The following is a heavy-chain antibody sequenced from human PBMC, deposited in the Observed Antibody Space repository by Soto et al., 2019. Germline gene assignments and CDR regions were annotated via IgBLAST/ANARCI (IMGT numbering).Heavy chain of an antibody. CDR2: IIPIFGTA. J-gene: IGHJ4*02. CDR3: ARGAYCGGDCYSGIDY. CDR1: GGTFSSYA. D-gene: IGHD2-21*02. Sequence: QVQLVQSGAEVKKPGSSVKVSCKASGGTFSSYAISWVRQAPGQGLEWMGGIIPIFGTANYAQKFQGRVTITADESTSTADMELSSLRSADTAVYYCARGAYCGGDCYSGIDYWGQGTLVTVSS. V-gene: IGHV1-69*01.